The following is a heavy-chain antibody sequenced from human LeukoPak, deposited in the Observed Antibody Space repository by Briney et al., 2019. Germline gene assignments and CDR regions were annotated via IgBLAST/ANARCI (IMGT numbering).Heavy chain of an antibody. V-gene: IGHV3-23*01. D-gene: IGHD3-3*01. CDR1: GFTFSSYA. CDR3: AKDLGDFWSGYPEYYFDY. CDR2: ISGSGGST. J-gene: IGHJ4*02. Sequence: GGSLRLSCAASGFTFSSYAMSWVRQAPGKGLEWVSAISGSGGSTYYADSVKGRFTISRDNSKNTLYLQMNSLRAEDTAVYYCAKDLGDFWSGYPEYYFDYWGQGTLVTVSS.